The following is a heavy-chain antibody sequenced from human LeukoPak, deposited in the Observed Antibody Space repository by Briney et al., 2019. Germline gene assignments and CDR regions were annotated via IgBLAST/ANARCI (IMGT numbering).Heavy chain of an antibody. CDR3: AKRGVVIRGLLVIGYHQEAYHYDF. J-gene: IGHJ4*02. V-gene: IGHV3-23*01. CDR2: ISERGGST. CDR1: GISLSNYA. D-gene: IGHD3-10*01. Sequence: GGSLRLSCVVSGISLSNYAMTWVRQAPGKGLKWVSYISERGGSTTYADSVKGRFTISRDTSLNTLYLQMNNLRAEDTAVYFCAKRGVVIRGLLVIGYHQEAYHYDFWGQGVLVTVSS.